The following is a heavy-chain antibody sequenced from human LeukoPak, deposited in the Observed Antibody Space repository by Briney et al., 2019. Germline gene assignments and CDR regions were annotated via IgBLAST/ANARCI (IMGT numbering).Heavy chain of an antibody. CDR2: IWYDGSNK. CDR1: GFTFSSYG. D-gene: IGHD3-22*01. CDR3: ARETTASPTYYYDSSGYYWGYFDY. Sequence: GGSLRLPCAASGFTFSSYGMHWVRQAPGKGLEWVAVIWYDGSNKYYADSVKGRFTISRDNSKNTLYLQMNSLRAEDTAVYYCARETTASPTYYYDSSGYYWGYFDYWGQGTLVTVSS. V-gene: IGHV3-33*01. J-gene: IGHJ4*02.